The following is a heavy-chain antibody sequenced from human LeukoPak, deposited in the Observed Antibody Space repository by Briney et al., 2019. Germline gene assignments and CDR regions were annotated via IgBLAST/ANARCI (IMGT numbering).Heavy chain of an antibody. Sequence: GGSLRLSCAASGFTFSSYSMNWVRQAPGKGLEWVSYISSGSGTIYYADSVKGRFTISRDNAKNSLYLQMNSLRDEDTAVYYCARCAYGEDYFDYWGQGTLVTVSS. D-gene: IGHD4-17*01. CDR2: ISSGSGTI. J-gene: IGHJ4*02. CDR3: ARCAYGEDYFDY. V-gene: IGHV3-48*02. CDR1: GFTFSSYS.